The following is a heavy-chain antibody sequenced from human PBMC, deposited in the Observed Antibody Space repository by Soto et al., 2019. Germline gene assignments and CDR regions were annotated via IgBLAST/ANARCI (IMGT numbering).Heavy chain of an antibody. V-gene: IGHV3-7*01. CDR3: ATPDTAPDSGYDWCGQ. CDR2: VNQGGSEK. Sequence: EVQLVESGGGLVQTGGSLGLSCAASGFTFSSYWMSWVRQAPGKGLEWVASVNQGGSEKYYMDSVKGRFTISRDNAQNPVHLQINTLGAVDTGVYFCATPDTAPDSGYDWCGQGGEGTVVTVSS. CDR1: GFTFSSYW. D-gene: IGHD5-12*01. J-gene: IGHJ4*02.